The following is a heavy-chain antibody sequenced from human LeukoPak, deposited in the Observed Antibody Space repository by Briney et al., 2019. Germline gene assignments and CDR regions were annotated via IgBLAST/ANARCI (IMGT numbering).Heavy chain of an antibody. CDR1: GYTLTELS. J-gene: IGHJ4*02. D-gene: IGHD1-26*01. Sequence: GASVKVSCKVSGYTLTELSMHWVRQAPGKGLEWMGGSDPEDGETIYAQKFQGRVTMTEDTSTDTAYMELSSLRSEDTAVYYCATVTSGSYYSGSRFDYWGQGTLVTVSS. CDR2: SDPEDGET. CDR3: ATVTSGSYYSGSRFDY. V-gene: IGHV1-24*01.